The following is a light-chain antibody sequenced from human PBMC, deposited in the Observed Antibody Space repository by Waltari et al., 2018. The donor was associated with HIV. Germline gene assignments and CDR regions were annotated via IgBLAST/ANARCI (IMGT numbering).Light chain of an antibody. CDR2: ETS. Sequence: QAVVTQEPSLTVSPGGTVTLTCGSSSGAVTSGHYPYWFQQQPGQAPKTLIYETSNKHFVTPARFAGSRLGGKAALTLSGAQPEDEADYYCLLSDSVTRKIFGGGTKLTVL. CDR1: SGAVTSGHY. J-gene: IGLJ2*01. CDR3: LLSDSVTRKI. V-gene: IGLV7-46*01.